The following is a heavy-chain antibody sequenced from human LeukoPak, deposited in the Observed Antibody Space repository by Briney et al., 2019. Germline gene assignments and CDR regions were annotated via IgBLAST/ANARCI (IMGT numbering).Heavy chain of an antibody. Sequence: GGSLRLSCAASGFTFSSYSMNWVRQAQGKGLEWVSSISSSSSYIYYADSVKGRLTIPRDNAKNSLYLQMNSLRAEDTAVYYCARGGHPHGSGSYYNPYYYYYGMDVWGQGTTVTVSS. D-gene: IGHD3-10*01. CDR2: ISSSSSYI. J-gene: IGHJ6*02. CDR1: GFTFSSYS. CDR3: ARGGHPHGSGSYYNPYYYYYGMDV. V-gene: IGHV3-21*01.